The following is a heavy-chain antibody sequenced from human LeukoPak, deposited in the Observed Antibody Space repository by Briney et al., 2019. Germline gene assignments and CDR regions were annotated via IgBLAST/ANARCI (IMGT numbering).Heavy chain of an antibody. CDR1: GYTFTGYY. CDR3: ARGDYCSGGSCYLALYY. CDR2: INPNSGGT. J-gene: IGHJ4*02. Sequence: ASVKVSCKASGYTFTGYYMHWVRQAPGQGIEWMGWINPNSGGTNYAQKFQGRVTMTRDTSISTAYMELSRLRSDDTAVYYCARGDYCSGGSCYLALYYWGQGTLVTVSS. D-gene: IGHD2-15*01. V-gene: IGHV1-2*02.